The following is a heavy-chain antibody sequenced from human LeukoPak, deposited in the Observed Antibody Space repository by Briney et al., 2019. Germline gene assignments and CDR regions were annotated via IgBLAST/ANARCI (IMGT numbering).Heavy chain of an antibody. CDR2: IQSDGSKQ. CDR3: ARDVDTSSHSSRFDP. J-gene: IGHJ5*02. D-gene: IGHD5-18*01. V-gene: IGHV3-33*01. CDR1: GFTFSNFG. Sequence: PGGSLRLSCATAGFTFSNFGIHWVRQTPGKGLEWAAAIQSDGSKQYYGDSVKGRFTISRDSSKNTVYLQMNSLRDEDTAVYYCARDVDTSSHSSRFDPWGQGTLVTVSS.